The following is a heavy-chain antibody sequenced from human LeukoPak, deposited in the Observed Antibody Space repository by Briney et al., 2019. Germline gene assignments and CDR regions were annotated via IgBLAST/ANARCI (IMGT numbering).Heavy chain of an antibody. D-gene: IGHD3-10*01. CDR3: ARSVNSGCLDC. CDR2: TYYRSKWNY. V-gene: IGHV6-1*01. CDR1: GDSVSSNNAV. Sequence: SQTLSLTCAISGDSVSSNNAVWNWIRQSPSRGLEWLGKTYYRSKWNYDYAVSMKSRITINPDTSKNQFSLQLSSVTPEDTAVYYCARSVNSGCLDCWGQGVLVTVSS. J-gene: IGHJ4*02.